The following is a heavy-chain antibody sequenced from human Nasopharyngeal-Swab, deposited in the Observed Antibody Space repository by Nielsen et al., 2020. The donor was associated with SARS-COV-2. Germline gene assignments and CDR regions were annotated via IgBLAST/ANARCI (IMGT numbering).Heavy chain of an antibody. CDR3: ARHKNDFWSGYYSDV. J-gene: IGHJ6*02. CDR2: IYPGDSDT. V-gene: IGHV5-51*01. Sequence: VRQMPGKGLEWVEIIYPGDSDTRYSSPFQGQVTISADNSISTAYLQWSSLKASDTAMYYCARHKNDFWSGYYSDVWGQGTTVTVSS. D-gene: IGHD3-3*01.